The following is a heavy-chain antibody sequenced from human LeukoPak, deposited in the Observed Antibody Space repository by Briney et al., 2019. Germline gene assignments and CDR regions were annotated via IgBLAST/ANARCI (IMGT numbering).Heavy chain of an antibody. Sequence: ASETLSLTCTVSGGSISSSSYYWGWIRQPPGKGLEWIGSIYYSGSTYYNPSLKSRVTISVDTSKNQFSLKLSSVTAADTAVYYCARSLWVPAASFDYWGQGTLVTVSS. J-gene: IGHJ4*02. CDR3: ARSLWVPAASFDY. D-gene: IGHD2-2*01. V-gene: IGHV4-39*01. CDR2: IYYSGST. CDR1: GGSISSSSYY.